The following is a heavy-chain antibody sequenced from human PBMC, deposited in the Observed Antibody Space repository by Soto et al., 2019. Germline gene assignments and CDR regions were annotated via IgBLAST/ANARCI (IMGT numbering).Heavy chain of an antibody. CDR3: ARNISGSIDL. CDR1: GFTLRSSA. J-gene: IGHJ5*02. Sequence: QQQLVESGGGVVQPGRSLRLSCTSSGFTLRSSAIHWVRQAPGKGLEAVAFTWHDGSNKYYADSVKGRFTASRDSSNDVLYPQMDNLRDADTAVYYCARNISGSIDLWGQGTLVTVSS. D-gene: IGHD1-26*01. V-gene: IGHV3-33*01. CDR2: TWHDGSNK.